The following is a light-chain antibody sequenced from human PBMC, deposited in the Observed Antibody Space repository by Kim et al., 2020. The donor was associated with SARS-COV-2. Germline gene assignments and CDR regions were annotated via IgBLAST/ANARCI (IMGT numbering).Light chain of an antibody. V-gene: IGKV3-15*01. CDR1: QGVSSY. CDR2: AAS. J-gene: IGKJ2*01. Sequence: EIVMTQSPATLSASPGQRATLSCRASQGVSSYLGWYQQKPGKAPRRLIYAASTRPIGIPASFSGSGSGTEFTLTISSLQSEDFAAYYCQQYDNCSYTFGQGTKLEI. CDR3: QQYDNCSYT.